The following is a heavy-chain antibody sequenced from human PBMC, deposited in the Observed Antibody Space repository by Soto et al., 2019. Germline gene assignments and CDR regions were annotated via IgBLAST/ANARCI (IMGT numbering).Heavy chain of an antibody. D-gene: IGHD6-13*01. J-gene: IGHJ6*02. CDR2: IYYSGST. V-gene: IGHV4-59*01. Sequence: SETLSLTCTVSGGSISSYYWSWIRQPPGKGLEWIGYIYYSGSTNYNPSLKSRVTISVDTSKNQFSLKLSSVTAADTAVYYCARDRIAAAGRNYYYYYGMDVWGQGTTVTVSS. CDR3: ARDRIAAAGRNYYYYYGMDV. CDR1: GGSISSYY.